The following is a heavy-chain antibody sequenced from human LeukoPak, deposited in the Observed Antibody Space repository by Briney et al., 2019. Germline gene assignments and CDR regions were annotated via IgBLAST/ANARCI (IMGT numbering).Heavy chain of an antibody. CDR3: ARSLAAGFDV. V-gene: IGHV3-7*04. J-gene: IGHJ3*01. CDR2: MKQDGSEK. D-gene: IGHD6-25*01. Sequence: GGSLRLACVASGFTFSSHWMSWVRQAPGKGLEWVANMKQDGSEKYYVDSVKGRFTISRDNAKNSLYLQMNSLRAEDTAVYYCARSLAAGFDVWGQGTMVTASS. CDR1: GFTFSSHW.